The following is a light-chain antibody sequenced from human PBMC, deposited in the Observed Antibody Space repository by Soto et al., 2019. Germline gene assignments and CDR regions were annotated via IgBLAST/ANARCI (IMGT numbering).Light chain of an antibody. V-gene: IGLV2-14*01. CDR1: SSDVGAYNY. J-gene: IGLJ3*02. CDR2: DVN. Sequence: QSVLTQPASVSGSPGQSITISCTGTSSDVGAYNYVSWYQQYPGKAPKLMIFDVNKRPSGVSDRFSGSKSGNTASLTISGRQAEDEADYYCCSDVHFTTVFGGGTKVTVL. CDR3: CSDVHFTTV.